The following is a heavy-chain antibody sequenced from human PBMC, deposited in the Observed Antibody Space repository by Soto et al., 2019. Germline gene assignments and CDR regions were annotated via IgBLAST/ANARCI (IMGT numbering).Heavy chain of an antibody. J-gene: IGHJ3*02. CDR3: VRQLSTTWGGGAAFEI. Sequence: EVQLVQSGGGLVQPGGSLRLSCAASGFTFNSYWMHWVRQVPGKGLVWVSRIDSDGNRITYADSVKGRFTISRDNANNTLNLQMNSLRDEDTSVYYCVRQLSTTWGGGAAFEIWGQGTMVTVSS. V-gene: IGHV3-74*03. CDR2: IDSDGNRI. D-gene: IGHD1-1*01. CDR1: GFTFNSYW.